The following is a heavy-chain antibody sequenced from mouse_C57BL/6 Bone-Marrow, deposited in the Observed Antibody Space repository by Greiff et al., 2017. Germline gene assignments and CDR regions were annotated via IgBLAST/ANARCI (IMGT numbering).Heavy chain of an antibody. Sequence: EVQLHESGAELVKPGASVKLSCTASGFNIKDYYMHWVKQRTEQGLEWIGWIDPENGETEYAPKFQGKATITADTSSNTASLQLSSLTSEDTAVYYCASEDYGNYKDNALDDWGQGTSVTASS. CDR2: IDPENGET. CDR3: ASEDYGNYKDNALDD. V-gene: IGHV14-2*01. J-gene: IGHJ4*01. D-gene: IGHD2-1*01. CDR1: GFNIKDYY.